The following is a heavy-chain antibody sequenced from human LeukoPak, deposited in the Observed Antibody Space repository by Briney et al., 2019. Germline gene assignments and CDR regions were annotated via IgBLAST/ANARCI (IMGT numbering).Heavy chain of an antibody. D-gene: IGHD6-13*01. Sequence: GGSLRLSCAASGFTFDDYAMHWVRHAPGKGLEWVSGISWNSGSIGYADSVKGRFTISRDNAKNSLYLQMNSLRAEDTAVYYCARDKIAAAGTDYYYGMDVWGQGTTVTVSS. CDR2: ISWNSGSI. J-gene: IGHJ6*02. CDR3: ARDKIAAAGTDYYYGMDV. CDR1: GFTFDDYA. V-gene: IGHV3-9*01.